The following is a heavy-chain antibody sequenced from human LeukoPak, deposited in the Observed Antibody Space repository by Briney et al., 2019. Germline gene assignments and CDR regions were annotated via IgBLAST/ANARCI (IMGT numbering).Heavy chain of an antibody. V-gene: IGHV1-18*01. J-gene: IGHJ4*02. CDR1: GYTFTSYG. CDR3: AREQTYYFDY. Sequence: ASVKVSCKASGYTFTSYGISWVRQAPGQGLEWMGWISAHNGNTNYTQKLQGRVTMTTDTSTSTAYMGLRSLRSDDTAVYYCAREQTYYFDYWGQGTLVTVSS. CDR2: ISAHNGNT.